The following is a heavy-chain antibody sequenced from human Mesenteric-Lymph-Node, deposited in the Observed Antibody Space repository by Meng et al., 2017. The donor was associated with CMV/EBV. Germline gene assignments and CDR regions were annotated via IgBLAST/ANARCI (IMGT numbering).Heavy chain of an antibody. J-gene: IGHJ5*02. CDR3: ARDYYGSGSSPRTPQQLYNWFDP. CDR1: YY. V-gene: IGHV4-34*01. CDR2: INHSGST. D-gene: IGHD3-10*01. Sequence: YYWSWIRQPPGKRLEWIGEINHSGSTNHNPSLKRRVTISVDTSKNQFSLKLSSVTAADTAVYYCARDYYGSGSSPRTPQQLYNWFDPWGQGTLVTVSS.